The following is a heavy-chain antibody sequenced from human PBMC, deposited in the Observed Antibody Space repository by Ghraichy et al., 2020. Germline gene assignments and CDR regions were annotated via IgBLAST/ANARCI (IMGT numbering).Heavy chain of an antibody. CDR1: CGSISSSSYY. Sequence: SETLSLTCTVSCGSISSSSYYWGWIRQPPGKGLEWIGSIYYSGSTYYNPSLKSRVTISVDTSKNQFSLKLSSVTAADTAVYYCARHDYGDSPPNYWGQGTLVTVSS. CDR2: IYYSGST. CDR3: ARHDYGDSPPNY. D-gene: IGHD4-17*01. V-gene: IGHV4-39*01. J-gene: IGHJ4*02.